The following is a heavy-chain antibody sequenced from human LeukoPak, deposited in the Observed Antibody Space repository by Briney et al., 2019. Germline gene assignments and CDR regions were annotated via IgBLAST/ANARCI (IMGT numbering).Heavy chain of an antibody. CDR2: RYHNGNS. Sequence: SETLSLTCNVSGVSIISHYWSWRRQPPGKGLEWTGYRYHNGNSNYNPSLRSRVTVSIDMSKSQVSLSLNSVTAADTAVYYCARMVFGIMTGYYHDSWGQGTLVTVSS. J-gene: IGHJ4*02. V-gene: IGHV4-59*11. CDR3: ARMVFGIMTGYYHDS. CDR1: GVSIISHY. D-gene: IGHD2-8*01.